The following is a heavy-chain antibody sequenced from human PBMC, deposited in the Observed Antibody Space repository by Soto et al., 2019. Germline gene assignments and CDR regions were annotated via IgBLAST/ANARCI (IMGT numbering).Heavy chain of an antibody. CDR2: IYWNDDK. D-gene: IGHD5-18*01. J-gene: IGHJ5*02. V-gene: IGHV2-5*01. CDR3: AHKLDTVDWFGP. CDR1: GCSLSDSGLG. Sequence: SGPTRVTPTQTLELTCAFSGCSLSDSGLGLGWIRQPPGMSLEWVSLIYWNDDKRYTPPLTSRLTITKDTSKIQEVLTTTNVHSVDTTTYYCAHKLDTVDWFGPWGQGTLVTVSS.